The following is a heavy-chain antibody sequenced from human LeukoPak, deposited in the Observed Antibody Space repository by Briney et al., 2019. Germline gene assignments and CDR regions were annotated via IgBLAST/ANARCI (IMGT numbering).Heavy chain of an antibody. Sequence: SGGSLRLSCAASGFTFSSYAMSWVRQAPGKGLEWVSAISGSGGSTYYADSVKGRFTISRDNSKDTLYLQMNSLRAEDTAVYYCAKDLYSSWYYYSRYDILTGFFDYWGQGTLVTVSS. D-gene: IGHD3-9*01. V-gene: IGHV3-23*01. CDR1: GFTFSSYA. CDR3: AKDLYSSWYYYSRYDILTGFFDY. CDR2: ISGSGGST. J-gene: IGHJ4*02.